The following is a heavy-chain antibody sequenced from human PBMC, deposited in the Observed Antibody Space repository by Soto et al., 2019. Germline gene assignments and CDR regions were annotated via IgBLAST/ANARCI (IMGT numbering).Heavy chain of an antibody. CDR1: GGSISSYY. J-gene: IGHJ5*02. CDR3: ARHDYWSSWYEGNWFDP. Sequence: QVQLQESGPGLVKPSETLSLTCTVSGGSISSYYWSWIRQPPGKGLEWIGYICYSGSTNYNPSLKSRVTISVDTSKNQFSLKLSSVTAADTAVYYCARHDYWSSWYEGNWFDPWGQGTLVTVSS. D-gene: IGHD6-13*01. V-gene: IGHV4-59*08. CDR2: ICYSGST.